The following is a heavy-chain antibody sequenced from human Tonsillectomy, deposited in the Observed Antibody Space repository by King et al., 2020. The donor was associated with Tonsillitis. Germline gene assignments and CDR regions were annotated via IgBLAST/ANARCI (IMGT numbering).Heavy chain of an antibody. J-gene: IGHJ4*02. CDR1: GGTFSSYA. CDR3: ARASLLYSSSWYYFDY. CDR2: IIPLFGTA. D-gene: IGHD6-13*01. V-gene: IGHV1-69*01. Sequence: VQLVESGAEVKKPGSSVKVSCKASGGTFSSYAISWVRQAPGQVLEWMGGIIPLFGTANYAQKFQGRVTITADESTSTAYMGLSSMRSEDTAVYYCARASLLYSSSWYYFDYWGQGTLVTVSS.